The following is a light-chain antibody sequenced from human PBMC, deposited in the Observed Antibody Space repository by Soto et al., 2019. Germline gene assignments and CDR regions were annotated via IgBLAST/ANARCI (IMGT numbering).Light chain of an antibody. CDR2: DAY. V-gene: IGKV3-11*01. CDR3: QQRTNWLT. CDR1: QNVSTY. Sequence: EIVLTQSPATLSLSPGERVTLSCRASQNVSTYLAWYQQKPGQAPRLLIYDAYDRATGIPARFSGSGSGTDFTITISSLEPEDFAVYYCQQRTNWLTFGPGTKVDIK. J-gene: IGKJ3*01.